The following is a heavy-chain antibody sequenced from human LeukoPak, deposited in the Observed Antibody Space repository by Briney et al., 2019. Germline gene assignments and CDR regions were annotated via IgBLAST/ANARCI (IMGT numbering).Heavy chain of an antibody. Sequence: VASVKVSCKAFGYTFTGYWMHWVRQAPGQGPEWMGVISPSGGSTIYAQKFKGRVTLTRDMSTSTDYLELSSLRSEDTAVYYCARDSYDSQGIRWFDPWGQGTLVTVSS. J-gene: IGHJ5*02. CDR2: ISPSGGST. V-gene: IGHV1-46*01. CDR3: ARDSYDSQGIRWFDP. CDR1: GYTFTGYW. D-gene: IGHD3-22*01.